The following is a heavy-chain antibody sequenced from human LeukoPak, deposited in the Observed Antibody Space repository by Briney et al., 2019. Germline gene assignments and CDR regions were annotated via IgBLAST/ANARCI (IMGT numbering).Heavy chain of an antibody. Sequence: PSETLSLTCAVSGGSISSSDWWSWVRQPPGKGLEWIGEMYHVGSTNYNPSLESRVTISVDKSNNQFSLKLSSVTAADTAVYYCVREKNRRSGPNWFDPWGQGILVTVSS. D-gene: IGHD2-15*01. CDR3: VREKNRRSGPNWFDP. V-gene: IGHV4-4*02. J-gene: IGHJ5*02. CDR2: MYHVGST. CDR1: GGSISSSDW.